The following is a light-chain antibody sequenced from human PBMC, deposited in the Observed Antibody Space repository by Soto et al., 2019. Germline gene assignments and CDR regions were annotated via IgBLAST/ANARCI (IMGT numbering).Light chain of an antibody. CDR3: SSYGGYNNVV. CDR2: EVN. CDR1: SSDVGGYNY. Sequence: SALTEPRSTSGPPGQSVAISCTGTSSDVGGYNYVSWFQQHPGKAPKLIIHEVNQRPSGVPDRFSGSKSGNTASLTVSGLQADDEGTYYCSSYGGYNNVVFGTGPKATFL. V-gene: IGLV2-8*01. J-gene: IGLJ1*01.